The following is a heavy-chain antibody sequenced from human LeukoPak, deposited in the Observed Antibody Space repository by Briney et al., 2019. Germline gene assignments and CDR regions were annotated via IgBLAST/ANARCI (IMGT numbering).Heavy chain of an antibody. D-gene: IGHD1-26*01. CDR3: AKPSWWELLHAFDI. CDR2: IYYSGST. V-gene: IGHV4-59*01. J-gene: IGHJ3*02. CDR1: GGSISSYY. Sequence: SETLSLTCTVSGGSISSYYWSWIRQPPGKGLEWIGYIYYSGSTNYNPSLKSRVTISVDTSKNQFSLKLSSVTAADTAVYYCAKPSWWELLHAFDIWGQGTMVTVSS.